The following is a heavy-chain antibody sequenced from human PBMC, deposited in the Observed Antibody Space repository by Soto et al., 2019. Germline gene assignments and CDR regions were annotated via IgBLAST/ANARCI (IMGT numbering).Heavy chain of an antibody. CDR3: ARDLVGATY. CDR1: GVTFSRDS. V-gene: IGHV3-21*01. CDR2: ISSSSNYI. D-gene: IGHD1-26*01. Sequence: PGGALRLSWAASGVTFSRDSLNWGRQAPGKGLEWVSSISSSSNYIYYADSVKGRFTISRDNAKNSLFLQMNSLRAEDTAVYYCARDLVGATYWGQGTLVPVSS. J-gene: IGHJ4*02.